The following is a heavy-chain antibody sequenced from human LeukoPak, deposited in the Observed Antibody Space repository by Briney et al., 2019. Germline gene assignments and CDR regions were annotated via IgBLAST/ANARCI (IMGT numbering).Heavy chain of an antibody. CDR3: ARRNSMDA. Sequence: SETLSLTCTVSGGSISNSSYYWGWIRQPPGKGLEWIGSIYYSGSTYYNPSLKSRVTISVDTSKNRFSLKLSSVTAADTAVYYCARRNSMDAWGQGTTVTVSS. J-gene: IGHJ6*02. V-gene: IGHV4-39*01. D-gene: IGHD1/OR15-1a*01. CDR2: IYYSGST. CDR1: GGSISNSSYY.